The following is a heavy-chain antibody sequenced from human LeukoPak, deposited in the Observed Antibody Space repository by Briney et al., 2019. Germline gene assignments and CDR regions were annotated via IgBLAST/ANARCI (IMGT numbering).Heavy chain of an antibody. CDR2: IGISSGNT. J-gene: IGHJ4*02. CDR3: ARDYKYAFDN. V-gene: IGHV3-48*01. D-gene: IGHD5-24*01. Sequence: PGGSLRLSCAASGFTFSAYSTNWVRQAPGKGLEWISYIGISSGNTKYADSVKGRFTISGDKAKNSLYLQMNSLRVEDTAVYYCARDYKYAFDNWGQGTLVTVSS. CDR1: GFTFSAYS.